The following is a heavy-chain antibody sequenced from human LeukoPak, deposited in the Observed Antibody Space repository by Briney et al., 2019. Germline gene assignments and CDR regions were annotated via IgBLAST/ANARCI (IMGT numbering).Heavy chain of an antibody. J-gene: IGHJ5*02. CDR1: GGSISSYY. V-gene: IGHV4-59*05. Sequence: SETLSLTCTVSGGSISSYYWSWIRQPPGKGLEWIGSIYYSGSTYYNPSLKSRVTISVDTSKNQFSLKLSSVTAADTAVYYCATSRTRGLAVAGTPMNWFDPWGQGTLVTVSS. D-gene: IGHD6-19*01. CDR2: IYYSGST. CDR3: ATSRTRGLAVAGTPMNWFDP.